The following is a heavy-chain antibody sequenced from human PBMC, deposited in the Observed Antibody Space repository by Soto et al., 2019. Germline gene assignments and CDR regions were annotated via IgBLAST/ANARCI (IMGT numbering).Heavy chain of an antibody. CDR2: INPKSGGT. D-gene: IGHD2-15*01. CDR1: GYSFTDYH. CDR3: ARRHYKDCSTVECFFCYIHVTAL. V-gene: IGHV1-2*04. J-gene: IGHJ2*01. Sequence: KVCCKASGYSFTDYHIHWVRQAPGQGLEWLGRINPKSGGTSTAQKFQGWVTMTRDRSISTVYMELTRLRSDDTAVYFCARRHYKDCSTVECFFCYIHVTALWGR.